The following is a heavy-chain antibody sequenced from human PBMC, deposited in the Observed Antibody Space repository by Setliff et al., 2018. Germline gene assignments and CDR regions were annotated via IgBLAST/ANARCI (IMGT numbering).Heavy chain of an antibody. Sequence: PSETLSLTCTVSGGSISSGVYYWSWIRQPPGKGLEWIGEISPGGSTIYNPSLRSRVTMSVDTAKNRFSLNLTSVTAADTAVYYCATSGFCSAGSCYSFDDWGQGALVTVSS. CDR2: ISPGGST. V-gene: IGHV4-39*07. CDR3: ATSGFCSAGSCYSFDD. D-gene: IGHD6-19*01. CDR1: GGSISSGVYY. J-gene: IGHJ4*02.